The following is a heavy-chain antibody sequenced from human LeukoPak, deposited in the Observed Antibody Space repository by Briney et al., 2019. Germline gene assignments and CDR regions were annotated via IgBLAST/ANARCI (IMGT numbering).Heavy chain of an antibody. CDR3: AHTHIAARSSDY. J-gene: IGHJ4*02. V-gene: IGHV2-5*01. CDR2: IYWNDDK. Sequence: SGPTLVNPTQTLTLTCTFSMFSLSTSGVGVGWIRQPPGKALEWLALIYWNDDKRYSPSLKSRLTITKDTSKNQVVLTMTNMDPVDTATYYCAHTHIAARSSDYWGQGTLVTVSS. CDR1: MFSLSTSGVG. D-gene: IGHD6-6*01.